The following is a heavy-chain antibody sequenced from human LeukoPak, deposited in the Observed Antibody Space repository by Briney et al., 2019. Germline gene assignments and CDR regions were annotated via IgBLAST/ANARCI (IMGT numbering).Heavy chain of an antibody. D-gene: IGHD1-26*01. J-gene: IGHJ4*02. V-gene: IGHV3-9*01. Sequence: PGRSLRLSCAASGFTFDDYAMHWVRQAPGKGLEWVSGISWNSGSIGYADSVKGRFTISRDNAKNSLYLQMNSLRAEDTAVYYCARVYGPDVGAHAGGLFDYWGQGTLVTVSS. CDR2: ISWNSGSI. CDR3: ARVYGPDVGAHAGGLFDY. CDR1: GFTFDDYA.